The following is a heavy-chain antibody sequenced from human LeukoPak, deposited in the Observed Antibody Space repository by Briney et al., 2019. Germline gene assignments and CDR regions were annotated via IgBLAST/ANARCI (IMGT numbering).Heavy chain of an antibody. V-gene: IGHV4-34*01. CDR1: GGSFSGYY. D-gene: IGHD3-22*01. CDR3: ARSDSSGFYYFDY. J-gene: IGHJ4*02. CDR2: INHSGST. Sequence: SETLSLTCAVYGGSFSGYYWSWIRQPPGKGLEWIGEINHSGSTNYNPSLKSRVTISVDTSKNQFSLKLSSVTAADTAVYYCARSDSSGFYYFDYWGQGTLVTVSS.